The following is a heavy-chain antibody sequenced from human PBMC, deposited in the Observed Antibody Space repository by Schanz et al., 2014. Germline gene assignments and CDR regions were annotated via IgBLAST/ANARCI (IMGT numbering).Heavy chain of an antibody. CDR1: GFTFDEYA. J-gene: IGHJ4*02. CDR2: ISWNSGSI. Sequence: LVESGGCLVQPGRSLRLSCAVSGFTFDEYAMHWVRQAPGKGLEWVSGISWNSGSIGYADSVKGRFTISRDNAKSSLYLQMNSLRDEDTAVYYCAATTILADWGQGTLVAVSS. V-gene: IGHV3-9*01. CDR3: AATTILAD. D-gene: IGHD3-3*01.